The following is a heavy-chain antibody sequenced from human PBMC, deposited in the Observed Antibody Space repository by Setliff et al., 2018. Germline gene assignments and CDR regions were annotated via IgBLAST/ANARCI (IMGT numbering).Heavy chain of an antibody. D-gene: IGHD1-1*01. V-gene: IGHV4-34*01. J-gene: IGHJ4*02. CDR2: ITHSGIS. Sequence: SETLSLTCGVYGGPFNGYYWGWVRQSPGKGLEWIGEITHSGISNYNPSLGSRVTMSIDKSNNQFSLKLTSMTAADTAVYYCAKGGGRYHSDSWGQGILVTVSS. CDR1: GGPFNGYY. CDR3: AKGGGRYHSDS.